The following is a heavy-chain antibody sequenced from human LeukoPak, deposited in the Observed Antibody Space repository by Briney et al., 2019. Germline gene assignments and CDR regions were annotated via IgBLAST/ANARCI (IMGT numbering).Heavy chain of an antibody. CDR1: GFSLSTSGVA. D-gene: IGHD6-25*01. CDR2: IYWNDDK. V-gene: IGHV2-5*01. J-gene: IGHJ4*02. Sequence: SGPTLVNPTPTLTLTCTFSGFSLSTSGVAVGWIRQPPGKALEWLALIYWNDDKRCSPSLKTRLTITKDTSKNQVVLKMTNTDPVDTATYYCARGPVFDYWGQGTLVTVSS. CDR3: ARGPVFDY.